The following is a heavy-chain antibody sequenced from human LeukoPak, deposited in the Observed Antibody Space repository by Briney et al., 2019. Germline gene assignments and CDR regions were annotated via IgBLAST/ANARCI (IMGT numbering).Heavy chain of an antibody. J-gene: IGHJ4*02. D-gene: IGHD3-16*01. V-gene: IGHV3-53*01. CDR1: GFTVSSNY. CDR3: ARGTDYSVWGTDDY. CDR2: IYSGGST. Sequence: GGSLRLSCAASGFTVSSNYMSWVRQAPGKGLEWVSVIYSGGSTYYADSVKGRFTISRDNSKNTLYLQMNSLRAEDTAVYYCARGTDYSVWGTDDYWGQGTLVTVSS.